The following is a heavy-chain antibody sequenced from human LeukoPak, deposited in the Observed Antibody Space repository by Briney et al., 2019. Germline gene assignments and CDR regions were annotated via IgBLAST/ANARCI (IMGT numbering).Heavy chain of an antibody. J-gene: IGHJ4*02. CDR2: SNEDGSTT. Sequence: GGSLRLSCAASGFTFSSYAMSWVRQAPGKGLVWVSRSNEDGSTTNYADSVKGRFTISRDNAKNTLYLQMNSLTAEDTAVYYCVRDLGGRSGHWGQGTLVTVSS. D-gene: IGHD1-26*01. CDR1: GFTFSSYA. V-gene: IGHV3-74*01. CDR3: VRDLGGRSGH.